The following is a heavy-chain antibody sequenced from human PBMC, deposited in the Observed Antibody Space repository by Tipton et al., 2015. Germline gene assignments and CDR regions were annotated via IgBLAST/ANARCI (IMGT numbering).Heavy chain of an antibody. V-gene: IGHV4-34*01. CDR3: ACQDYDSLTRDYQTVDY. D-gene: IGHD3-9*01. CDR2: INHSGST. CDR1: GDSISNYY. J-gene: IGHJ4*02. Sequence: TLSLTCTVSGDSISNYYWSWIRQPPGKGLEWIGEINHSGSTNYNPSLKSRVTMSRDTSKNRFSLKLTSVTAADTAVYYCACQDYDSLTRDYQTVDYWGQGTLVTVSS.